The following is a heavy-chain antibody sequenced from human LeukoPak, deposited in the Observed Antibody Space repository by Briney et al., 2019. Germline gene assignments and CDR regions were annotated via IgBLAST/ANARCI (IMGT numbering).Heavy chain of an antibody. V-gene: IGHV4-59*08. Sequence: SETLSLTCTVSGGSISSYCWSWIRQPPGKGLEWIGYIYYSGSTNYNPSLKSRVTISVDTSKNQFSLKLSSVTAADTAVYYCARGRRYRSGSYTLYYFDYWGQGTLVTVSS. J-gene: IGHJ4*02. CDR2: IYYSGST. CDR1: GGSISSYC. D-gene: IGHD3-10*01. CDR3: ARGRRYRSGSYTLYYFDY.